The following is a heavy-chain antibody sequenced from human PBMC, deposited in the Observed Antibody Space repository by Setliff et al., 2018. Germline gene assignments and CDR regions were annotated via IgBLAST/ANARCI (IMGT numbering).Heavy chain of an antibody. Sequence: PSETLSLTCAVYGGSFSGYYWSWIRQPPGKGLAWIGEINHSGSTNYNPSLKSRVTISVDTSKIQFSLRLSSVNAADTAVYYWARGRLWFGANRFDYWGQGTLVTVSS. CDR2: INHSGST. J-gene: IGHJ4*02. D-gene: IGHD3-10*01. CDR3: ARGRLWFGANRFDY. V-gene: IGHV4-34*01. CDR1: GGSFSGYY.